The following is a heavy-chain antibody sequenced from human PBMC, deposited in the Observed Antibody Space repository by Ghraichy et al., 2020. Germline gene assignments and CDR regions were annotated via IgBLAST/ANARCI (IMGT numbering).Heavy chain of an antibody. CDR2: IYHSGST. Sequence: SETLSLTSAVSGGSISSGGYSWSWIRQPPGKGLEWIGYIYHSGSTYYNPSLKSRVTISVDRSKNQFSLKLSSVTAADTAVYYCARAAIAARLRWFDPWGQGTLVTVSS. CDR3: ARAAIAARLRWFDP. J-gene: IGHJ5*02. D-gene: IGHD6-6*01. CDR1: GGSISSGGYS. V-gene: IGHV4-30-2*01.